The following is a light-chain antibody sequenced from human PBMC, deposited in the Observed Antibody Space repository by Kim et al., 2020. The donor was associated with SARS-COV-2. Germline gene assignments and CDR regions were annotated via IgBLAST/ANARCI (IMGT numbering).Light chain of an antibody. CDR1: SSNIGSNY. Sequence: GQRVTISCSGSSSNIGSNYVYWYQQLPGTAPKLLIYRNNQRPSGVPDRFSGSKSGTSASLAISGLRSGDEADYYCAAWDDSLSGPVFGGGTQLTVL. CDR3: AAWDDSLSGPV. CDR2: RNN. V-gene: IGLV1-47*01. J-gene: IGLJ2*01.